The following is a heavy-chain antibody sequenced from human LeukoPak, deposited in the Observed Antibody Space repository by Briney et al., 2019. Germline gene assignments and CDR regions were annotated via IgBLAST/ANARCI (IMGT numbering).Heavy chain of an antibody. Sequence: GGSLRLSCAASGFTFGSSAMSWVGQAPGKGPEWVSTFSRSGPDTYYADSVKGRFTIFRDNSKNTLYLQMNSLRAEDTAVYYCAKGSLGSWYYFDYWGRGTLVTVSS. V-gene: IGHV3-23*01. J-gene: IGHJ4*02. CDR3: AKGSLGSWYYFDY. CDR1: GFTFGSSA. CDR2: FSRSGPDT. D-gene: IGHD6-13*01.